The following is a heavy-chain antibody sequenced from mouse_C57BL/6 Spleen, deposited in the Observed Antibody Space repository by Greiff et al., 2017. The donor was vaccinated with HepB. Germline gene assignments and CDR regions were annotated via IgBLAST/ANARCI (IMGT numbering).Heavy chain of an antibody. CDR2: IWRGGST. J-gene: IGHJ4*01. D-gene: IGHD3-2*02. Sequence: VQLQQSGPGLVQPSQSLSITCTVSGFSLTSYGVHWVRQSPGKGLEWLGVIWRGGSTDYNAAFMSRLSITKDNSKSQVFFKMNSLQADVTAIYYCAKTAQATGAMDYWGQGTSVTVSS. CDR3: AKTAQATGAMDY. V-gene: IGHV2-5*01. CDR1: GFSLTSYG.